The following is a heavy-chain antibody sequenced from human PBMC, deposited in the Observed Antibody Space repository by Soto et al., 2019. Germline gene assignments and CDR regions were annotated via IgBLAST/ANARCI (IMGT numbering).Heavy chain of an antibody. J-gene: IGHJ4*02. Sequence: EVQLVESGGGLVQPGGSLRLSCAASGFTFSSFWMGWVRQSPGKGLEWVATINQDGSEKYFVDSVKGRFTISRDNANNSLFLQMNSLRAEDTAVYYCALTAVGRGPMIWEVGYWGRGTLVTVSS. CDR2: INQDGSEK. D-gene: IGHD3-10*01. CDR3: ALTAVGRGPMIWEVGY. CDR1: GFTFSSFW. V-gene: IGHV3-7*01.